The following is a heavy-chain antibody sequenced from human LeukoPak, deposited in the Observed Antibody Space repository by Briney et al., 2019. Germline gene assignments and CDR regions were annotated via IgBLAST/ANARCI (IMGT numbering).Heavy chain of an antibody. V-gene: IGHV4-39*07. CDR3: ARADLSIAARRRGYYFDY. D-gene: IGHD6-6*01. CDR2: IYYSGST. J-gene: IGHJ4*02. CDR1: GGSTSSSSYY. Sequence: SETLSLTCTVSGGSTSSSSYYWGWIRQPPGKGLEWIGSIYYSGSTYYNPSLKSRVTISVDTSKNQFSLKLSSVTAADTAVYYCARADLSIAARRRGYYFDYWGQGTLVTVSS.